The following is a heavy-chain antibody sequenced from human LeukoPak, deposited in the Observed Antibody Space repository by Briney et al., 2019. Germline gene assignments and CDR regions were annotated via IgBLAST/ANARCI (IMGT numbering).Heavy chain of an antibody. V-gene: IGHV3-7*01. CDR2: IKQDGSEK. D-gene: IGHD4-17*01. Sequence: GGSLRLSCAASGFNFTAFWMSWVRQAPGKGLEWVANIKQDGSEKYYVDSVKGRFTISRDNAKNSLYLQMNSLRAEDTAVYYCARDGYGDYEDLVFDYWGQGTLVTVSS. CDR3: ARDGYGDYEDLVFDY. J-gene: IGHJ4*02. CDR1: GFNFTAFW.